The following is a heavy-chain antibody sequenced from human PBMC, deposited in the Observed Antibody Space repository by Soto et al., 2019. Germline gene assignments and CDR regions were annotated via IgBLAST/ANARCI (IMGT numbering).Heavy chain of an antibody. CDR3: ARGEVGVHVFDI. D-gene: IGHD1-26*01. CDR2: IYYSGST. CDR1: GGSVSSDIYF. J-gene: IGHJ3*02. V-gene: IGHV4-61*01. Sequence: QVQLQESGPGLVKPSETLSLTCTVSGGSVSSDIYFWSWIRQPPGKGLEWIGYIYYSGSTNYNPFLKSRVTISVDTSKNQLSLKLISVTAADMAVYFCARGEVGVHVFDIWGRGTMVTVSS.